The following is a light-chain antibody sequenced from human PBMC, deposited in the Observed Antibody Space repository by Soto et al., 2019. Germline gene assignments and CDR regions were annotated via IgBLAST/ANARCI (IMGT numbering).Light chain of an antibody. CDR2: QDS. CDR3: QAWDSSTVV. J-gene: IGLJ2*01. V-gene: IGLV3-1*01. CDR1: KLGDKY. Sequence: YELTQPPSVSVSPGQTASLTCSGDKLGDKYACWYQQKPGQSPVLVIYQDSKRPSGIPERFSGSNSGNTATLTISGTQAMDEADYYCQAWDSSTVVFGGGTKLTVL.